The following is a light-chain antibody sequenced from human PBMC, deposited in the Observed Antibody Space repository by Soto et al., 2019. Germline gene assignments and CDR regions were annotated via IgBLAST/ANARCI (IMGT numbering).Light chain of an antibody. J-gene: IGKJ1*01. V-gene: IGKV1-6*02. Sequence: AIQVTPCPSSLSASVCDSVTITCRTSQGIRSAVGWYQQKPGKVPKLLIYAAPTLQRGVPSRFSGSGSGRDFTLTISSLQPGDFATYYCLLDYAYFWAFGQGTKVDIK. CDR2: AAP. CDR3: LLDYAYFWA. CDR1: QGIRSA.